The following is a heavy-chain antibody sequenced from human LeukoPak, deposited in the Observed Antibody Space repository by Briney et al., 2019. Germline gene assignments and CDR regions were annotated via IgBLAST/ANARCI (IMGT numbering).Heavy chain of an antibody. CDR2: IYHSGST. D-gene: IGHD6-13*01. V-gene: IGHV4-38-2*02. J-gene: IGHJ4*02. CDR3: ASGGIAAAGTYR. Sequence: SETLSLTCTVSGYSISSGYYWGWIRQPPGKGLEWIGSIYHSGSTYYNPSLKSRVTISVDTSKNQFSLKLSSVTAADTAVYYCASGGIAAAGTYRWGQGTLVTVSS. CDR1: GYSISSGYY.